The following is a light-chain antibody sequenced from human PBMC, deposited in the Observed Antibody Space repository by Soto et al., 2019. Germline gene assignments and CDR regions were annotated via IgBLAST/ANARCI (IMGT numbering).Light chain of an antibody. CDR3: QQSYLTPWT. Sequence: DVQMTQSPSSLSASVGDRVTLTCRASQSVSGYLNWYQQKSGEPPKLLIYAASSLQSGVPSRFSGSGSGTDFTLTISCLQPDDFATYYCQQSYLTPWTFGQGTKVEI. V-gene: IGKV1-39*01. CDR1: QSVSGY. J-gene: IGKJ1*01. CDR2: AAS.